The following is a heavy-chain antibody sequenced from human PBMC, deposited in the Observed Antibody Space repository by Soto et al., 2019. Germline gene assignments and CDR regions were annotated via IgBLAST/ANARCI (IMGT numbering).Heavy chain of an antibody. D-gene: IGHD6-13*01. CDR3: ARDVQQRGWFDP. CDR1: GGTFSSYA. CDR2: IIPIFGTA. J-gene: IGHJ5*02. V-gene: IGHV1-69*13. Sequence: GASVKVSCKASGGTFSSYAISWLRQAPGQGLEWMGGIIPIFGTANYAQKFQGRVTITADESTSTAYMELSSLRSEDTAVYYCARDVQQRGWFDPWGQGTLVTVSS.